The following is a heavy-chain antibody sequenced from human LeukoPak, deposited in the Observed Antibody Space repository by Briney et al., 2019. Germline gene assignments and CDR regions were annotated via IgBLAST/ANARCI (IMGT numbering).Heavy chain of an antibody. J-gene: IGHJ4*02. D-gene: IGHD3-10*01. CDR1: NYSVSSNLH. CDR3: ASLRFGDSYFDF. CDR2: VYQSGNG. V-gene: IGHV4-38-2*02. Sequence: SETLSLTCTVSNYSVSSNLHWSCIRPSPGRGLEWIGSVYQSGNGYYSPSLKGRVLISFDPSKKELSLKINSVTATDTALYYCASLRFGDSYFDFWGQGTQVTVSS.